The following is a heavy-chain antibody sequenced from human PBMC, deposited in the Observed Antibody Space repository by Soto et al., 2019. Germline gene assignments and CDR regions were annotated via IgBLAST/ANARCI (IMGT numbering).Heavy chain of an antibody. CDR3: ARTTMGDSGYVYYYYYGMDV. Sequence: QVQLVQSGAEVKKPGSSVKVSCKASGGTFSSYAISWVRQAPGQGLERMGGIIPIFGTANYAQKFQGRVTITADESTSTAYMELSSVRSEDTAVYYCARTTMGDSGYVYYYYYGMDVWGQGTTVTVSS. CDR1: GGTFSSYA. J-gene: IGHJ6*02. V-gene: IGHV1-69*01. CDR2: IIPIFGTA. D-gene: IGHD5-12*01.